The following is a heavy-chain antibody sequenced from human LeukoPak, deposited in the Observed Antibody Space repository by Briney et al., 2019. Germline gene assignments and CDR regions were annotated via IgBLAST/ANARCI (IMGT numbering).Heavy chain of an antibody. D-gene: IGHD4-17*01. V-gene: IGHV4-34*01. Sequence: SETLSLTCAVYGGSFSGYYWSWIRQPPGKGLEWIGEINHSGSTNYNPSLKSRVTISVDTSKNQFSLKLSSVTAADTAVYYCASLGIYGDYVKYWGQGTLVTVST. CDR1: GGSFSGYY. CDR3: ASLGIYGDYVKY. J-gene: IGHJ4*02. CDR2: INHSGST.